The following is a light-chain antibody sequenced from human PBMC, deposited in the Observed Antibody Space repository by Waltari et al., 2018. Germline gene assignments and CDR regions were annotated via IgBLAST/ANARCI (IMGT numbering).Light chain of an antibody. CDR1: QSISKY. Sequence: EIMLTQSPATLSLSPGERATLSCRASQSISKYLAWYQQKPGQAPRLLIYETSRRATGIPDRFSGSGSGTDIILTSSILEPEDFAVYYCQKYERLPATFGQGTKVEFK. J-gene: IGKJ1*01. CDR3: QKYERLPAT. CDR2: ETS. V-gene: IGKV3-20*01.